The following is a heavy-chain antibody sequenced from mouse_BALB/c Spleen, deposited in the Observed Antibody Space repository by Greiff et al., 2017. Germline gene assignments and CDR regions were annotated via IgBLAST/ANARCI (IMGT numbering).Heavy chain of an antibody. Sequence: EVMLVESGGGLVKPGGSLKLSCAASGFTFSSYAMSWVRQTPEKRLEWVASISSGGSTYYPDSVKGRFTISRDNARNILYLQMSSLRSEDTAMYYCARGGHRDGGYYYAMDYWGQGTSVTVSS. CDR2: ISSGGST. CDR1: GFTFSSYA. CDR3: ARGGHRDGGYYYAMDY. D-gene: IGHD2-14*01. J-gene: IGHJ4*01. V-gene: IGHV5-6-5*01.